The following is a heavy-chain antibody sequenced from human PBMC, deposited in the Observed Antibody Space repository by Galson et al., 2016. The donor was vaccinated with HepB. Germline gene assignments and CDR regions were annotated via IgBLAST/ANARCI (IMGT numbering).Heavy chain of an antibody. CDR2: FNPEGGEE. Sequence: SVKVSCKVSGYALIRLSMHWVRQAPGKGLEWMAGFNPEGGEEISAQTFQGRVTMTEDTSIDTAYMELSSLRSEDTAVYYCATYYDPSGSYEAGAFYIWGQGTMVTVSS. D-gene: IGHD3-22*01. J-gene: IGHJ3*02. CDR1: GYALIRLS. CDR3: ATYYDPSGSYEAGAFYI. V-gene: IGHV1-24*01.